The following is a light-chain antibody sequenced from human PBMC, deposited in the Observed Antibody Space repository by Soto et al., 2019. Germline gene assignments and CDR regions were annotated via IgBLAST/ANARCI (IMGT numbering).Light chain of an antibody. CDR1: SSDVGGYNF. J-gene: IGLJ1*01. CDR3: FSYAGTPLV. CDR2: DVS. V-gene: IGLV2-11*01. Sequence: QSVLTQPRSVSGSPGQSVTISCTGTSSDVGGYNFVSWYQQHPGKAPKLMIYDVSARPSGVPDRFSGSKSGNTASLTISGLQAEDEADYYSFSYAGTPLVFGTGTKVTVL.